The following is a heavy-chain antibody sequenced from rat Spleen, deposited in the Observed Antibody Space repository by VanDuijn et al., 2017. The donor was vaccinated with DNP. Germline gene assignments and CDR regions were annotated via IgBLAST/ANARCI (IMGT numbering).Heavy chain of an antibody. J-gene: IGHJ2*01. CDR2: IGSPAYAP. Sequence: EVQLVESGGGLVKPGRSLKLSCAASGFTFSDHYMAWVRQAPAKGLEWVAYIGSPAYAPYYTDSVKGRFAISRDNAKSTLYLQMNSLRSEDMATYYCVRWNSGHFDYWGQGVMVTVSS. D-gene: IGHD4-3*01. V-gene: IGHV5-22*01. CDR1: GFTFSDHY. CDR3: VRWNSGHFDY.